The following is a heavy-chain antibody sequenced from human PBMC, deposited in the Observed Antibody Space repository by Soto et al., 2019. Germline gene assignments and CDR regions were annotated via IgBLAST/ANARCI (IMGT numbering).Heavy chain of an antibody. D-gene: IGHD6-19*01. Sequence: QVQLQESGPGLVKPSETLSLTCSVSGGSISGSYWSWIRQSQGKGLEWLSYVYYTGSTNYSPSFRSRVSISVDTSKNEFSLRLSAVTAEDTAVYFCARSVAVPGAHIDYWGQGTQVTVSS. CDR1: GGSISGSY. CDR3: ARSVAVPGAHIDY. CDR2: VYYTGST. J-gene: IGHJ4*02. V-gene: IGHV4-59*01.